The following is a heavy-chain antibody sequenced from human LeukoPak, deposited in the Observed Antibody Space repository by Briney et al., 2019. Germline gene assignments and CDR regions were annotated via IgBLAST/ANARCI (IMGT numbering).Heavy chain of an antibody. J-gene: IGHJ4*02. V-gene: IGHV4-34*01. CDR2: INHSGST. CDR1: GGSFSGYY. CDR3: ARHISSGWYGASDY. D-gene: IGHD6-19*01. Sequence: PSETLSLTCAVYGGSFSGYYWSWIRQPPGKVLEWIGEINHSGSTNYNPSLKSRVTISVDTSKNQFSLKLSSVTAADTAVYYCARHISSGWYGASDYWGQGTLVTVSS.